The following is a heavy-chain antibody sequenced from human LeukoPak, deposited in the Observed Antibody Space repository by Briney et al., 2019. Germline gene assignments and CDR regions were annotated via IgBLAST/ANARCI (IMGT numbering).Heavy chain of an antibody. Sequence: ASVKVSCKASGYTFTGYYMDWVRQAPGQGLEWMGWINPNSGGTNYAQNFQGWVTMTRDTSITTAYMELSRLRSDDTAVYYCARDRLGTHYYYYGMDVWGQGTTVTVSS. CDR1: GYTFTGYY. CDR2: INPNSGGT. V-gene: IGHV1-2*04. J-gene: IGHJ6*02. CDR3: ARDRLGTHYYYYGMDV.